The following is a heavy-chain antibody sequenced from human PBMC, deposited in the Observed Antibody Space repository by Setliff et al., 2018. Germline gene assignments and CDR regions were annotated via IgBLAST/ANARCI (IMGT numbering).Heavy chain of an antibody. V-gene: IGHV1-18*01. J-gene: IGHJ3*02. D-gene: IGHD2-2*01. CDR2: ISAYNGNT. Sequence: ASVKVSCKASGYTFISYGISWVRQAPGQGLEWMGWISAYNGNTNYAQKLQGRVTMTTDTSTSTAYMVLRSLRSDDTAVYYCARVLFHCSSTSCYLDAFDIWGQGTMVTVSS. CDR1: GYTFISYG. CDR3: ARVLFHCSSTSCYLDAFDI.